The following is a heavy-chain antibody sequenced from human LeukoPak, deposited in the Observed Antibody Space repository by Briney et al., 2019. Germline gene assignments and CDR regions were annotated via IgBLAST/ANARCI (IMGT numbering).Heavy chain of an antibody. CDR2: ISDGGDTT. V-gene: IGHV3-23*01. J-gene: IGHJ5*02. CDR1: GFTFSSYV. CDR3: ASHLMAATGYWFDP. D-gene: IGHD6-13*01. Sequence: PGGSLRLSCAASGFTFSSYVMSWVRQAPGKGLEWVSTISDGGDTTYYTDSVKGRFTVSRDNSKNTLYLQMNSLRAEDTALYYCASHLMAATGYWFDPWGQGTLFTVSS.